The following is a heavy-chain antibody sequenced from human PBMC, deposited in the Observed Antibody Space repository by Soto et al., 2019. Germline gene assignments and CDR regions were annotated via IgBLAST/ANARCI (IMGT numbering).Heavy chain of an antibody. J-gene: IGHJ6*03. CDR1: GFTFSSYS. CDR2: ISSSSSTI. Sequence: GGSLRLSCAASGFTFSSYSMNWVRQAPGKGLEWVSYISSSSSTIYYADSVKGRFTISRDNAKNSLYLQMNSLRAEDTAVYYCARDKGGSDYYGSGGTYYYYYYMDVWGKGTTVTVSS. V-gene: IGHV3-48*01. CDR3: ARDKGGSDYYGSGGTYYYYYYMDV. D-gene: IGHD3-10*01.